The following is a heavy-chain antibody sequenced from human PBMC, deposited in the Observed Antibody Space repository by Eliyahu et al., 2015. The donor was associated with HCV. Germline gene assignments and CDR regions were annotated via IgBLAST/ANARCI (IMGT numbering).Heavy chain of an antibody. J-gene: IGHJ4*02. V-gene: IGHV3-53*02. Sequence: EVQLVETGGGLIQPGGSLRLSCAASGFTVSSNYMSWVRQAPGKGLEWVSVIYSDGSTYYADSVKGRFTISRDNSKNTLYLQMNSLRAEDTAVYYCASKGPPYYDSSGYYDYWGQGTLVTVSS. D-gene: IGHD3-22*01. CDR2: IYSDGST. CDR3: ASKGPPYYDSSGYYDY. CDR1: GFTVSSNY.